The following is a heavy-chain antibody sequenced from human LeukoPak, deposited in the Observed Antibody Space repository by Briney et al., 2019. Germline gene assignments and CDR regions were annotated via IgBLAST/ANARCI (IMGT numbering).Heavy chain of an antibody. V-gene: IGHV4-61*02. CDR2: IYTSGST. D-gene: IGHD6-6*01. CDR3: ARMPIGSSSSAIDY. CDR1: GGSISSGSYY. J-gene: IGHJ4*02. Sequence: SETQSLTCTVSGGSISSGSYYWSWIRQPAGKGLEWIGRIYTSGSTNYNPSLKSRVTISVDTSKNQFSLKLSSVTAADTAVYYCARMPIGSSSSAIDYWGQGTLVTVSS.